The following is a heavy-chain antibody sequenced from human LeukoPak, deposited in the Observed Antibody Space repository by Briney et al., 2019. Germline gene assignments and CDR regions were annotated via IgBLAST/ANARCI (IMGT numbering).Heavy chain of an antibody. V-gene: IGHV1-69*04. J-gene: IGHJ4*02. CDR2: IIPILGIA. CDR3: ARVGSGFDFDY. CDR1: GGTFSSYA. Sequence: SVKVSCKASGGTFSSYAISWVRQAPGQGLEWMGRIIPILGIANYAQKFQGRVTITADKSTSTAYMELSSLRSEDTAVYYCARVGSGFDFDYWGQGTLVTVSS. D-gene: IGHD6-19*01.